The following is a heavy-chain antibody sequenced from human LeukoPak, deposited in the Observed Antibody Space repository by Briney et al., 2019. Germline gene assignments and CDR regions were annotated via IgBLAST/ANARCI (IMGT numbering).Heavy chain of an antibody. CDR3: ARGPGYNFDFWSGYSH. CDR1: AYTFTSYD. J-gene: IGHJ4*02. Sequence: ASVKVSCKASAYTFTSYDTNWVRQATGQGLEWMGWMNPNSGNTVYAQKFQGRVTMTRNTSISTAYMELSSLRSEDTAVYYCARGPGYNFDFWSGYSHWGQGTLVTVSS. D-gene: IGHD3-3*01. CDR2: MNPNSGNT. V-gene: IGHV1-8*01.